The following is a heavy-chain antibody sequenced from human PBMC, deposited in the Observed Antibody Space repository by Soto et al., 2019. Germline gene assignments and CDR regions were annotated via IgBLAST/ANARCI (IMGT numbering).Heavy chain of an antibody. D-gene: IGHD2-15*01. CDR1: GITFRSHA. CDR3: ARDQGKEVVAALFYYYYGMDV. CDR2: VSGSGGST. V-gene: IGHV3-23*01. J-gene: IGHJ6*02. Sequence: GGSLRLSCGVSGITFRSHALSWVRQAPGEGLEWVSAVSGSGGSTYYADSVKGRFTIYRDNSKDTLYLQMNNLRAEDTAVYYCARDQGKEVVAALFYYYYGMDVWGQGTTVTVSS.